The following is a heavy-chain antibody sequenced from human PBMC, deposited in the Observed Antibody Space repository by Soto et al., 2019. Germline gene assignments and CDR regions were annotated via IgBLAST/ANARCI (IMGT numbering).Heavy chain of an antibody. CDR3: ARDGYCSCGSCYVVPVFDY. J-gene: IGHJ4*02. D-gene: IGHD2-15*01. Sequence: QVQLVESGGGVVQPGRSLRLSCAASGFTFSSYGMHWVRQAPGKGLEWVAVIWYDGSNKYYADSVKGRFTISRDNSKNTLKLQMNSLLAEDTAVYYCARDGYCSCGSCYVVPVFDYWGQGTLVTVSS. CDR1: GFTFSSYG. V-gene: IGHV3-33*01. CDR2: IWYDGSNK.